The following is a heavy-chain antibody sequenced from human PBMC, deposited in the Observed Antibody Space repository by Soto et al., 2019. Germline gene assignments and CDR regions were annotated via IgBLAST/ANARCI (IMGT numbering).Heavy chain of an antibody. CDR1: GFTVSSNY. CDR3: ARGGDSSGFDAFDI. V-gene: IGHV3-66*01. D-gene: IGHD3-22*01. J-gene: IGHJ3*02. CDR2: IYSGGST. Sequence: GGSLRLSCAASGFTVSSNYMSWVRQAPGKGLEWVSVIYSGGSTYYADSVKGRFTISRHNSKNTLYLQMNSLRAEATAVYYCARGGDSSGFDAFDIWGQGTMVTVSS.